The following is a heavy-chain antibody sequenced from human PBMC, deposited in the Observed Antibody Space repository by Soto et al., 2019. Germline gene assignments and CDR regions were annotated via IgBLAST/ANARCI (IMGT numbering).Heavy chain of an antibody. Sequence: QVHLQESGPRLVKPSETLSLTCTVSGGSISNYYWSWIRQPPGKGLEWIGHIFYSGSTNYNPALKSRVTISVDTSKNQFSLQLSSVTAADTAVYYCARDSGYNYGYFRWFDPWGQGTLVTVSS. J-gene: IGHJ5*02. V-gene: IGHV4-59*01. CDR2: IFYSGST. D-gene: IGHD5-18*01. CDR1: GGSISNYY. CDR3: ARDSGYNYGYFRWFDP.